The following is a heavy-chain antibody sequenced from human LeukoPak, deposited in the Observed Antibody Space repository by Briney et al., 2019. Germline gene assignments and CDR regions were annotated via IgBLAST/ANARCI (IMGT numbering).Heavy chain of an antibody. J-gene: IGHJ4*02. CDR2: IYYSGST. V-gene: IGHV4-59*12. CDR3: ASADDY. Sequence: PSETLSLTCTVSGGSISNYYWSWIRQPPGKGLEWIGYIYYSGSTNYNPSLKSRVTISVDTSKNQFSLKLSSVTAADTAVYYCASADDYWGQGTLVTVSS. CDR1: GGSISNYY.